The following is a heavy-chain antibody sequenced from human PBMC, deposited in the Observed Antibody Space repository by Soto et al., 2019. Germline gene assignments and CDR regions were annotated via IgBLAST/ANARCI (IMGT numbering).Heavy chain of an antibody. CDR3: AKGQSGDFHY. Sequence: DVQLLESGGGLVQPGASLRLSCVASGFTFKSYTMSWVRQAPGKGLEWVSAISGSGGGTYYADSVKGRFTISRDKSKNTMYLQVNSLRAEDTAVYYCAKGQSGDFHYWGQGTLVTVSP. J-gene: IGHJ4*02. V-gene: IGHV3-23*01. D-gene: IGHD1-26*01. CDR1: GFTFKSYT. CDR2: ISGSGGGT.